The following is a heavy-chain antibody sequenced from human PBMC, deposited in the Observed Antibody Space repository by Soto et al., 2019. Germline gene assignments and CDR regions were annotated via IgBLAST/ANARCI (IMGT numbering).Heavy chain of an antibody. J-gene: IGHJ6*02. D-gene: IGHD3-22*01. V-gene: IGHV3-73*02. CDR3: TRFPLRRGYYDSSGYSTYYYYGMDV. Sequence: EVQLVESGGGLVQPGGSLKLSCAASGFTFSGSAMHWVRQASGKGLEWVGRIRSKANSYATAYAASVKGRFTISRDDSKNTAYLQMNSLKTEDTAVYYCTRFPLRRGYYDSSGYSTYYYYGMDVWGQGTTVTVSS. CDR2: IRSKANSYAT. CDR1: GFTFSGSA.